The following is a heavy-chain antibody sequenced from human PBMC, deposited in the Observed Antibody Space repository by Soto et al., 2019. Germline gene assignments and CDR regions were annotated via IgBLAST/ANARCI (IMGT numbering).Heavy chain of an antibody. D-gene: IGHD3-16*01. CDR1: GGSINGNTYF. CDR3: ARRVGAATVHWFDP. Sequence: QLQLQESGPGLLKPSETLSLTCSVSGGSINGNTYFWGWIRQPPGKGLQWIASIYYNGNMYYNPSLKSRVTVSLDTSNNHFSLRLNSVTAADTALYYCARRVGAATVHWFDPWGQGTLVTVSS. CDR2: IYYNGNM. V-gene: IGHV4-39*02. J-gene: IGHJ5*02.